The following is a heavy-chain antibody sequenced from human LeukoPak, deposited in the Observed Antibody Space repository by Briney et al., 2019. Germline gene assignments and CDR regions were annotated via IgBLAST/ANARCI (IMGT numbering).Heavy chain of an antibody. CDR2: ISSSSSYI. V-gene: IGHV3-21*01. Sequence: GGSLRLSCAASGFTFSSYSMNWVRQAPGKGLEWVSSISSSSSYIYYADSVKGRFTISRDNAKNSLYLQMNSLRAEDTAVYYCARDARGYSYGYLGYWGQGTLVTVSS. CDR1: GFTFSSYS. D-gene: IGHD5-18*01. CDR3: ARDARGYSYGYLGY. J-gene: IGHJ4*02.